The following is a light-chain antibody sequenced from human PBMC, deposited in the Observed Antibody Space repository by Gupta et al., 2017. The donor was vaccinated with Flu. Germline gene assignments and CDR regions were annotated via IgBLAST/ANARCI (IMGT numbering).Light chain of an antibody. J-gene: IGKJ1*01. CDR1: QSVLNSDNNKNY. CDR2: WAS. Sequence: DIVMTQSPDSLAVSLGERATINCKSSQSVLNSDNNKNYLAWYQQRPGQPPKVLFYWASTRESGVPDRFSGSGSGTDFTLTITSLQAEDVAVYYCQQDHDTPRTFGQGAKVEIK. CDR3: QQDHDTPRT. V-gene: IGKV4-1*01.